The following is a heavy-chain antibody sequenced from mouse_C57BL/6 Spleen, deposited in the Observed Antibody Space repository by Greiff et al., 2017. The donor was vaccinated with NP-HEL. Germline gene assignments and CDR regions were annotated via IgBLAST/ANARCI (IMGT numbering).Heavy chain of an antibody. CDR2: IYPGDGDT. Sequence: VQLQQSGAELVKPGASVKISCKASGYAFSSYWMNWVKQRPGKGLEWIGQIYPGDGDTNYNGKFKGKATLTADKSSSTAYMQLSSLTSEDSAVYFCARSGNDYDLYWYFDVWGTGTTVTVSS. V-gene: IGHV1-80*01. J-gene: IGHJ1*03. CDR1: GYAFSSYW. D-gene: IGHD2-4*01. CDR3: ARSGNDYDLYWYFDV.